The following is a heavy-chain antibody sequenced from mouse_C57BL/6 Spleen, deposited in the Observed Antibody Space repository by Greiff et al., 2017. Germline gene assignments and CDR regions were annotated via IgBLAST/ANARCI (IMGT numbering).Heavy chain of an antibody. Sequence: QVQLQQPGAELVRPGSSVKLSCKASGYTFTSYWMDWVKQRPGQGLEWIGNIYPSDSETHYNQKFKDKATLTVDKSSSTAYMQLSSLTSEDSAVYYCARRAGPDFDYWGQGTTRTVSS. CDR3: ARRAGPDFDY. J-gene: IGHJ2*01. D-gene: IGHD3-3*01. CDR2: IYPSDSET. V-gene: IGHV1-61*01. CDR1: GYTFTSYW.